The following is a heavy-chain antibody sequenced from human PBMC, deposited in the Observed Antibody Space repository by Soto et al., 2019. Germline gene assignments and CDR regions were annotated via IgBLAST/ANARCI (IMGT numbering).Heavy chain of an antibody. CDR1: GFTFSSHT. V-gene: IGHV3-21*06. CDR3: ARDRHSSGWSSFDN. CDR2: ISSGSNFI. Sequence: GGSLRLSCAASGFTFSSHTMNWVRQAPGKGLEWISCISSGSNFIKYRDSVKGRFTISRDNAKNSLYLEMNSLRAEDTAVYYCARDRHSSGWSSFDNWGQGTLVTVSS. J-gene: IGHJ4*02. D-gene: IGHD6-19*01.